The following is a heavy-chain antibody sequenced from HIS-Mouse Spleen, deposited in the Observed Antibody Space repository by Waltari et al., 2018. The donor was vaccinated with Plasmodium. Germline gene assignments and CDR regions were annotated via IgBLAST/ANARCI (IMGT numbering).Heavy chain of an antibody. Sequence: QVQLQQWGAGLLKPSETLSLTCAVYGGSFSGYYWSWIRQPPWKGLEWIGEINHSGSTNYNPSLKRRVTISVDTSKNQFSLKLSSGTAADTAVYYCARGLRGHYWYFDLWGRGTLVTVSS. CDR1: GGSFSGYY. V-gene: IGHV4-34*01. J-gene: IGHJ2*01. CDR3: ARGLRGHYWYFDL. D-gene: IGHD3-10*01. CDR2: INHSGST.